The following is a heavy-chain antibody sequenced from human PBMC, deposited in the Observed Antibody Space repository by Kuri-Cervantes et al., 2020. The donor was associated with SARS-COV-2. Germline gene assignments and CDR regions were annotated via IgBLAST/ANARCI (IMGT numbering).Heavy chain of an antibody. CDR2: IKQDGSEK. CDR3: AKPFRAQGAFDI. CDR1: GFTFSSYW. Sequence: LSLTCAASGFTFSSYWMSWVRQAPGKGLEWVANIKQDGSEKYYVDSVKGRFTISRDNAKNSLYLQMNSLRTEDTALYYCAKPFRAQGAFDIWGQGTMVTVSS. J-gene: IGHJ3*02. V-gene: IGHV3-7*03.